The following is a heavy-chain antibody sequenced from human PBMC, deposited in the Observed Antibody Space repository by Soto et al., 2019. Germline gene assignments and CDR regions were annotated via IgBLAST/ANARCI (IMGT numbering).Heavy chain of an antibody. CDR3: AKGPRYSRKNWFDP. V-gene: IGHV3-23*01. D-gene: IGHD6-13*01. Sequence: PGGSLRLSCAASGFIFNSYAMSWVRQAPGKGLEWVSAISGSGGSTYYADSVKGRFTISRDNSKNTLYLQMNSLRAEDTAVYYCAKGPRYSRKNWFDPWGQGTLVTVSS. CDR1: GFIFNSYA. J-gene: IGHJ5*02. CDR2: ISGSGGST.